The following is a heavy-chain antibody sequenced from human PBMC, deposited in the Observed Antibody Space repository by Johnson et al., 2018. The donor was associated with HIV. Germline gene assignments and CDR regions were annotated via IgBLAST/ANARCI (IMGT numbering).Heavy chain of an antibody. CDR3: VRDRGYYDRVDVFDI. CDR1: GFTFSSYA. CDR2: ISYDGSNK. Sequence: VQLVESGGGLVQPGGSLRLSCAASGFTFSSYAMHWVRQAPGKGLEWVAVISYDGSNKYYADSVKGRFTISRDNSQNTLYLQMNTLRAEDTAVYYCVRDRGYYDRVDVFDIWGQGAMVTVSS. J-gene: IGHJ3*02. D-gene: IGHD3-10*02. V-gene: IGHV3-30-3*01.